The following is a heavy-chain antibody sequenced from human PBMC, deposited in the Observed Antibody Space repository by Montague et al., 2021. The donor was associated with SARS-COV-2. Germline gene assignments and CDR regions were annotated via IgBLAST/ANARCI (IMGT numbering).Heavy chain of an antibody. V-gene: IGHV4-31*03. CDR2: IYYSGIT. Sequence: TLSLTCTVSGGSISSGGFYWTWIRQHPGKGLEWIGYIYYSGITYYNPSLKSRVSISLDRSKNQFSLNVRSVTAADTAVHYCARSAPMVQGAGNWFDPWGPGTLGTVS. D-gene: IGHD3-10*01. J-gene: IGHJ5*02. CDR3: ARSAPMVQGAGNWFDP. CDR1: GGSISSGGFY.